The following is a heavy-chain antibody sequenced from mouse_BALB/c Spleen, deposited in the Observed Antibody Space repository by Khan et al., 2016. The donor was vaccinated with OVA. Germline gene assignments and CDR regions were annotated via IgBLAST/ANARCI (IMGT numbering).Heavy chain of an antibody. CDR3: ARDGYDWFDY. CDR2: INIETGEP. Sequence: QIQLVQSGPELKKPGETVKISCKASGYTFTDYTMHWVKQAPGQGLKWMGGINIETGEPTYADDFKGRSAFTLDTSASTAYLQINNLKNEDTATYFSARDGYDWFDYWGQGTTLTVSS. V-gene: IGHV9-2-1*01. CDR1: GYTFTDYT. J-gene: IGHJ2*01. D-gene: IGHD2-2*01.